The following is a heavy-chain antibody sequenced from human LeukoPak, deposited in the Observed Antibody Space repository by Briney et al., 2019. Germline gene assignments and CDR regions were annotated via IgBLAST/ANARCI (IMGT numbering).Heavy chain of an antibody. V-gene: IGHV1-18*04. CDR3: ARERSITMVRGEGGYYYGMDV. D-gene: IGHD3-10*01. CDR2: ISAYNGNT. J-gene: IGHJ6*04. Sequence: ASVKVSCKASGYTFTSYGISWVRQAPGQGLEWMGWISAYNGNTNYAQKLLGRVTMTTDTSTSTAYMELRSLRSDDTAVYYCARERSITMVRGEGGYYYGMDVWGKGTTVTVSS. CDR1: GYTFTSYG.